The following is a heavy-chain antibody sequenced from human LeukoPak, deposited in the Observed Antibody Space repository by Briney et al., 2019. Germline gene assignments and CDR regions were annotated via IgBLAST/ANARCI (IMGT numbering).Heavy chain of an antibody. CDR2: IIPMLGKT. CDR3: ARGLFGGFAAAPFDH. Sequence: GASVKVSCKASGGTFDNYAVSWVREAPGLGLEWMGRIIPMLGKTNSAQKCQDRVTFTADKSTGTAYMELTHLRPDDTAVYFCARGLFGGFAAAPFDHWGQGTLVTVSP. V-gene: IGHV1-69*04. J-gene: IGHJ4*02. CDR1: GGTFDNYA. D-gene: IGHD2-2*01.